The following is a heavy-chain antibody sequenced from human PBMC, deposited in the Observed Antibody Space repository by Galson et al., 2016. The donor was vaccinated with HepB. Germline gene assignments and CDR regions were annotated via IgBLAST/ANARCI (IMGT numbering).Heavy chain of an antibody. CDR3: ATEDFDY. Sequence: GYGLTDLAMHWVRLAPGKGLEWMGHFDPEDGERFYAQKFRGRVTMTADTSADTAYMELSSLRSEDTAIYYCATEDFDYWGQGTLVSVSS. V-gene: IGHV1-24*01. CDR2: FDPEDGER. J-gene: IGHJ4*02. CDR1: GYGLTDLA. D-gene: IGHD3-3*01.